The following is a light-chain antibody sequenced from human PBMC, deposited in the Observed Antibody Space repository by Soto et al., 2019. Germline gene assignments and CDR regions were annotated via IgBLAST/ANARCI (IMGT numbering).Light chain of an antibody. V-gene: IGKV3-15*01. CDR3: QQYSSWPRT. CDR1: QNVMYN. J-gene: IGKJ1*01. Sequence: EIVLTQSPATLSVSPGGRATLSCRASQNVMYNLAWYQQKPGQAPRLLVYGASTRATDAPPRFRGSGSGTEFSLTICSLQSEDYATYFCQQYSSWPRTFGQGSRVEIK. CDR2: GAS.